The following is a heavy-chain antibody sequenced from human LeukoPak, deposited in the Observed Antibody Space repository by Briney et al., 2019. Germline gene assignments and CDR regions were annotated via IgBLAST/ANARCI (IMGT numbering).Heavy chain of an antibody. CDR1: GGSFSGYY. D-gene: IGHD3-22*01. CDR2: INHSGST. Sequence: ETLSLTCAVYGGSFSGYYWSCIRQPPGKGLEWIGEINHSGSTNYNPSLKSRVTISVGTSKNQSSLKLSSVTAADTAVYYCARGPPRYYYDSSGYHGEYYFDYWGQGTLVTVSS. J-gene: IGHJ4*02. CDR3: ARGPPRYYYDSSGYHGEYYFDY. V-gene: IGHV4-34*01.